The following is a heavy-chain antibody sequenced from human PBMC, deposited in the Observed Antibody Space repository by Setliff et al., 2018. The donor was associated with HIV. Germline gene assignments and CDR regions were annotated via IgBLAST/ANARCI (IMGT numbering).Heavy chain of an antibody. V-gene: IGHV4-4*02. Sequence: SETLSLTCAVSGGSISSSNWWSWVRQPPGKGLEWIGEIYHSASANYNPSLKSRVIISIDTSKNQFSLKMNSVTAADTAVYYCARSSSVASDYWGPGTLVTVSS. J-gene: IGHJ4*02. CDR2: IYHSASA. CDR3: ARSSSVASDY. CDR1: GGSISSSNW. D-gene: IGHD5-12*01.